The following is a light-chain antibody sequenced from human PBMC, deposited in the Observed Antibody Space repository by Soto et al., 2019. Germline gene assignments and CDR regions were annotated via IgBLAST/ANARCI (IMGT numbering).Light chain of an antibody. V-gene: IGLV2-23*01. Sequence: QSALTQPASVSGSPGQSITISCTGTSSDVGSYNFVSWYQQHPGKAPEVMIYEGSKRPSGVSNRFSGSKSGKTASLTISGLQAEDEADYYCCSYAGSSTWVFGTGTKLTVL. CDR3: CSYAGSSTWV. CDR1: SSDVGSYNF. J-gene: IGLJ1*01. CDR2: EGS.